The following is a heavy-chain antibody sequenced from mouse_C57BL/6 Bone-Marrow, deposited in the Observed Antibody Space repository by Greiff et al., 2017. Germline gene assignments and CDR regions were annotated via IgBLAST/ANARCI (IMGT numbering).Heavy chain of an antibody. V-gene: IGHV1-54*01. CDR3: ARWGAETWFAY. J-gene: IGHJ3*01. CDR2: INPGSGGT. Sequence: QVQLQQSGAELVRPGTSVKVSCKASGYAFTNYLIEWVKQRPGQGLEWIGVINPGSGGTNYNEKFKGKATLTADKSSSTAYMPLSSLTSEASAVYCCARWGAETWFAYWGQGTLVTVSA. CDR1: GYAFTNYL.